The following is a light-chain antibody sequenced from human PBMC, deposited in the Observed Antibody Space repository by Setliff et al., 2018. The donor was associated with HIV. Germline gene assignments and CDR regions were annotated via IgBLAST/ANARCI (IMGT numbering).Light chain of an antibody. CDR2: EVT. Sequence: QSALAQPPSASGSPGQSVTISCTGTSSDVGGYNYVSWYQQHPGKAPKLMIYEVTKRPSGVPDRFSGSKSGNTASLTVSGLQAEDEADYYCNSKTGDSIYVFGGGTKVTVL. J-gene: IGLJ1*01. CDR1: SSDVGGYNY. V-gene: IGLV2-8*01. CDR3: NSKTGDSIYV.